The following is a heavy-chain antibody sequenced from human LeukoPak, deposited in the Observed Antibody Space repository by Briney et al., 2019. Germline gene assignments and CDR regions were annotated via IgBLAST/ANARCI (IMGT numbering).Heavy chain of an antibody. J-gene: IGHJ4*02. V-gene: IGHV1-2*02. CDR1: VYTFNHYY. D-gene: IGHD2-2*01. CDR2: INPNSGGT. CDR3: ARAPNRLVVPAAIEDY. Sequence: ASVTVSYQSSVYTFNHYYMQWVRQAPGQGLEWMAWINPNSGGTNYAQKFQGRVTMTRDTSISTAYMELSRLRSDDTAVYYCARAPNRLVVPAAIEDYWGQGTLVTVSS.